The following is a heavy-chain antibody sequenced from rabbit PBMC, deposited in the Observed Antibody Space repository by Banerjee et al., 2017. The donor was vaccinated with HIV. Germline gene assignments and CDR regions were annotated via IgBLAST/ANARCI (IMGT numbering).Heavy chain of an antibody. CDR2: IDAGSSGFT. V-gene: IGHV1S40*01. J-gene: IGHJ3*01. CDR1: GVSFSISSY. CDR3: ARFYAGYGDFGYAAM. Sequence: QSLEESGGDLVKPGASLTLTCTASGVSFSISSYMCWVRQAPGKGLEWIACIDAGSSGFTYFATWAKGRFTISKTSSTTVTLRMTRLTAADTATYFCARFYAGYGDFGYAAMWGQGTLVTVS. D-gene: IGHD7-1*01.